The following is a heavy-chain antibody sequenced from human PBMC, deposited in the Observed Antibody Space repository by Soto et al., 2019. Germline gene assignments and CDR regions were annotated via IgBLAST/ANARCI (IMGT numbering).Heavy chain of an antibody. CDR2: IFSNDEK. V-gene: IGHV2-26*01. CDR1: GFSLSNARMG. J-gene: IGHJ4*02. D-gene: IGHD3-10*01. Sequence: QVTLKESGPVLVKSTETLTLTCTVSGFSLSNARMGVSWIRQPPGKALEWLTYIFSNDEKSYRTSLKSRLTISKDIPKSQVVLTMTNMDPVDSATYYCARIGSLVRGVIFDYWGQGALVTVSS. CDR3: ARIGSLVRGVIFDY.